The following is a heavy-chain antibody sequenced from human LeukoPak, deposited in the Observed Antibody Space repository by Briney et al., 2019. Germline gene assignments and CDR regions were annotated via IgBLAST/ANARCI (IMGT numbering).Heavy chain of an antibody. V-gene: IGHV4-59*08. CDR2: IYYSGST. CDR1: GGSISSYY. Sequence: PSETLSLTCTVSGGSISSYYWSWIRQPPGKGLEWIGCIYYSGSTNYNPSLKSRVAISVDTSKNQFSLKLSSVTAADTAVYYCARLTASDSSGVDYWGQGTLVTVSS. J-gene: IGHJ4*02. CDR3: ARLTASDSSGVDY. D-gene: IGHD6-19*01.